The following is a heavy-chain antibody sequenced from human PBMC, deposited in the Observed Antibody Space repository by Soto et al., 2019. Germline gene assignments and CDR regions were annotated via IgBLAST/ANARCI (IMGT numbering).Heavy chain of an antibody. Sequence: QVQLVQSGAEVKKPGSSVKVSCKASGGTFSSYAISWVRQAPGQGLEWMGGIIPIFGTANYAQKFQGRLTMTRNTAISTAYMELSSLTSEDTAVYYCVRGKDYYYGMDVWGQGTTVTVSS. CDR3: VRGKDYYYGMDV. CDR1: GGTFSSYA. J-gene: IGHJ6*02. V-gene: IGHV1-69*06. CDR2: IIPIFGTA.